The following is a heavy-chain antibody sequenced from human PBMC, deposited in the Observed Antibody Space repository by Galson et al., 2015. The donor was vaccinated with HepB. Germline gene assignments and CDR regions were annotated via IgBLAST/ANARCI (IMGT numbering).Heavy chain of an antibody. CDR1: GFTFSSYA. J-gene: IGHJ5*02. CDR3: AKDGVDPLIVEATGWFDP. D-gene: IGHD1-26*01. CDR2: ISGSGGST. Sequence: SLRLSCAASGFTFSSYAMSWVRQAPGKGLEWVSAISGSGGSTYYADSVKGRFTISRDNSKNTLYLQMNSLRAEDTAVYYCAKDGVDPLIVEATGWFDPWGQGTLVTVSS. V-gene: IGHV3-23*01.